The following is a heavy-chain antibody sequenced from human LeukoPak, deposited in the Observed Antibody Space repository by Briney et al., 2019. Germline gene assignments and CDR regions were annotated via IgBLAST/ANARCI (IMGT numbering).Heavy chain of an antibody. J-gene: IGHJ4*02. CDR3: AKDSSGWNFDY. CDR1: GFTFSSYS. D-gene: IGHD6-19*01. V-gene: IGHV3-30*02. CDR2: IRYDGSNK. Sequence: GGSLRLSCAASGFTFSSYSMNWVRQAPGKGLEWVAFIRYDGSNKYYADSVKGRFTISRDNSKNTLYLQMNSLRAEDTAVYYCAKDSSGWNFDYWGQGTLVTVSS.